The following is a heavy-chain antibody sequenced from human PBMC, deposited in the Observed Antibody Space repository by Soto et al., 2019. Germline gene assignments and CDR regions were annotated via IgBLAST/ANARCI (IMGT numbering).Heavy chain of an antibody. CDR3: ARDFLWYCSSTSCPRGWFDP. CDR2: IYYSGST. J-gene: IGHJ5*02. D-gene: IGHD2-2*01. Sequence: KTSETLSLACTVSVGSISSGDYYWSWILQPPGKGLEWIGYIYYSGSTYYNPSLKSRVTISVDTSKNQFSLKLSSVTAADTAVYYCARDFLWYCSSTSCPRGWFDPWGQGTLVTVSS. V-gene: IGHV4-30-4*01. CDR1: VGSISSGDYY.